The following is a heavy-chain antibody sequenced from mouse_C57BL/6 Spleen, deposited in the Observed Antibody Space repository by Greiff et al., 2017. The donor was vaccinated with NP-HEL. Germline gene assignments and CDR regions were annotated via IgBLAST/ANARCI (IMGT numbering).Heavy chain of an antibody. D-gene: IGHD1-1*01. Sequence: QVQLQKPGAELVKPGASVKMSCKASGYTFTSYWITWVKQRPGQGLEWIGDIYPGSGSTNYNEKFKSKATLTVDTSSSTAYMQLSSLTSEDSAVYYCASVGSSDWYFDVWGTGTTVTVSS. CDR2: IYPGSGST. V-gene: IGHV1-55*01. CDR1: GYTFTSYW. CDR3: ASVGSSDWYFDV. J-gene: IGHJ1*03.